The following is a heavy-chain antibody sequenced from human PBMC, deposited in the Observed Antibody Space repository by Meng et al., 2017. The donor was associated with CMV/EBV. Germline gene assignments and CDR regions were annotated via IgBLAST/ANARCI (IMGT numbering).Heavy chain of an antibody. D-gene: IGHD2-2*01. V-gene: IGHV4-39*01. J-gene: IGHJ5*02. Sequence: SETLSLTCTVSGGSISSSSYYWGWIRQPPGKGLECIGSIYYSGRTYYNPSLKSRVTISVDTSKNHFSLKLSSVTAADTAVYYCARLKLLSCWFDPWGQGTLVTVSS. CDR2: IYYSGRT. CDR3: ARLKLLSCWFDP. CDR1: GGSISSSSYY.